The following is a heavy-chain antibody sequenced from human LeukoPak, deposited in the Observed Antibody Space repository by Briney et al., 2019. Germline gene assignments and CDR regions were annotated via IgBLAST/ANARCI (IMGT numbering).Heavy chain of an antibody. CDR1: GYTFTGYY. J-gene: IGHJ4*02. V-gene: IGHV1-2*02. CDR2: INPDSGGT. Sequence: ASVKVSCKASGYTFTGYYMHWVRQAPGQGLEWMGWINPDSGGTSYAQKFQGRVTMTRDTSISSAYMELSRLRSDDTAVYYCARDVRVGAIIGGVYWGQGTLVTVSS. CDR3: ARDVRVGAIIGGVY. D-gene: IGHD1-26*01.